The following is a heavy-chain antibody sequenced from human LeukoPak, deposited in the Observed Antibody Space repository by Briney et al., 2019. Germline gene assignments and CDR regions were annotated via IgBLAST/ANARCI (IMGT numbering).Heavy chain of an antibody. Sequence: TSETLSLTCIVSGGSISSSSYSWGWIRQPPGKGLEWIGSIYYSGSTYYNPSLKSRVTISVDTSKNQFSLKLSSVTAADTAVYYCARGSVLRHFNYWGQGTLVTVSS. CDR3: ARGSVLRHFNY. D-gene: IGHD3-3*01. V-gene: IGHV4-39*01. CDR2: IYYSGST. J-gene: IGHJ4*02. CDR1: GGSISSSSYS.